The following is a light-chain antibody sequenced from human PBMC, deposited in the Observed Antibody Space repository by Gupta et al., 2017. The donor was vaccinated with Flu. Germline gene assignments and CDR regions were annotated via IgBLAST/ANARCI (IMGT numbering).Light chain of an antibody. CDR1: TGPVTSGYY. CDR2: NTG. V-gene: IGLV7-43*01. Sequence: QTVVTQEPALTVSPGGTVTLTCASSTGPVTSGYYANWFQQKPGQAPRALIYNTGNKHSWTPARFSGSLLGGTAALTLSAVQPDDEAYYHCLQFYAGDWVFGGGTKLTVL. J-gene: IGLJ3*02. CDR3: LQFYAGDWV.